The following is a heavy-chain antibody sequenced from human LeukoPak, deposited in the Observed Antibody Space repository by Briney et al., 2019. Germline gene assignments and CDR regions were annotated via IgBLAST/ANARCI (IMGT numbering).Heavy chain of an antibody. D-gene: IGHD3-22*01. CDR2: IYISGST. CDR3: ARAGDYYDSSGYLDY. CDR1: GGSISSGSYY. Sequence: PSETLSLTCTVSGGSISSGSYYWSWIRQPAGKGLEWIGRIYISGSTNYNPSLKSRVTISVDTSKNQFSLKLSSVTAADTAVYYCARAGDYYDSSGYLDYWGQGTLVTVSS. V-gene: IGHV4-61*02. J-gene: IGHJ4*02.